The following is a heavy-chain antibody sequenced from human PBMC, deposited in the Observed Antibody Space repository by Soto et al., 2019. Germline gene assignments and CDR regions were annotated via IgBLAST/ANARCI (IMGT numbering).Heavy chain of an antibody. J-gene: IGHJ4*02. CDR3: ARFGDRRYCSGGSCPYDY. V-gene: IGHV1-18*01. CDR2: ISAYNGNT. CDR1: GYTFTSYG. D-gene: IGHD2-15*01. Sequence: QVQLVQSGAEVKKPGASVKVSCKASGYTFTSYGISWVRQAPGQGLEWMGWISAYNGNTNYAQKLQGRVTMSTDTSTSTAYMELRSLRSDDTAVYYCARFGDRRYCSGGSCPYDYWGQGTLVTVSS.